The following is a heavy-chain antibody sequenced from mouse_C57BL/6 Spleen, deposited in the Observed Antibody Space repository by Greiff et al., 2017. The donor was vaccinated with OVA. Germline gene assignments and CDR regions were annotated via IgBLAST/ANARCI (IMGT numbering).Heavy chain of an antibody. CDR3: AFYYDYVAY. D-gene: IGHD2-4*01. V-gene: IGHV1-81*01. CDR1: GYTFTSYG. CDR2: IYPRSGNT. J-gene: IGHJ3*01. Sequence: QVQLQQSGAELARPGASVKLSCKASGYTFTSYGISWVKQRTGQGLEWIGEIYPRSGNTYYNEKFKGKATLTADKSSSTAYMELRSLTSEDSAVYFCAFYYDYVAYWGQGTLVTVSA.